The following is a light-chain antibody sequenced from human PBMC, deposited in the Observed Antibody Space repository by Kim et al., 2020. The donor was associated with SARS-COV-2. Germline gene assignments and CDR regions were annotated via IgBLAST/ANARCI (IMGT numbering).Light chain of an antibody. CDR2: DAS. V-gene: IGKV3-11*01. Sequence: SWSPGERAALSCRAGQSVASYLAWYQQKPGQSPRLLIFDASSRATGIPARFSGSGSGTDFTLTISSLEPEDFAVYYCQQRDNWPRTFGQGTKLEI. J-gene: IGKJ2*01. CDR1: QSVASY. CDR3: QQRDNWPRT.